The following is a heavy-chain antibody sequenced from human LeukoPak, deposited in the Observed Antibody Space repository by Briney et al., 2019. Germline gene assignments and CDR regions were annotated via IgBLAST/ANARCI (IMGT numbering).Heavy chain of an antibody. CDR3: ARGPRWLAGSFDY. CDR2: INHSGST. Sequence: SQTLSLTCAVSGGSISSGGYSWSWIRQPPGKGLEWIGEINHSGSTNYNPSLKSRVTISVDTSKNQFSLKLSSVTAADTAVYYCARGPRWLAGSFDYWGQGTLVTVSS. V-gene: IGHV4-30-2*01. CDR1: GGSISSGGYS. J-gene: IGHJ4*02. D-gene: IGHD3-10*01.